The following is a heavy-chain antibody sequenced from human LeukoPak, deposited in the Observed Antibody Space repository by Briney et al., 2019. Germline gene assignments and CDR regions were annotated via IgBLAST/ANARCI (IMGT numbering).Heavy chain of an antibody. D-gene: IGHD5-18*01. CDR2: NK. J-gene: IGHJ6*03. Sequence: GGSLRLSCAASGFTFSSYGMHWVRQAPGKGLEGVAVNKYYADSVKGRFTISRDNSKNTLYLQTNSVRAEDTAVYYCARGSGYSYGYGYYYMDVWGKGTTVTVSS. V-gene: IGHV3-33*01. CDR3: ARGSGYSYGYGYYYMDV. CDR1: GFTFSSYG.